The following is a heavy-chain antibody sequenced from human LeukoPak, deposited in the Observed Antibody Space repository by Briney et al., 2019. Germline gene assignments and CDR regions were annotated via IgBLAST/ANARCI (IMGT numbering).Heavy chain of an antibody. CDR1: GGSISSTSYY. V-gene: IGHV4-39*01. CDR3: ARPNHKDHCSNTNCYRYFDY. CDR2: IYYSEST. D-gene: IGHD2-2*01. Sequence: PSETLSLTCTVSGGSISSTSYYWDWIRQAPGKGLEWIVSIYYSESTYYNPSLKSRVTISVDTSRNQFSLTLSSVTAADTAVYYCARPNHKDHCSNTNCYRYFDYWGQGTLVTVSS. J-gene: IGHJ4*02.